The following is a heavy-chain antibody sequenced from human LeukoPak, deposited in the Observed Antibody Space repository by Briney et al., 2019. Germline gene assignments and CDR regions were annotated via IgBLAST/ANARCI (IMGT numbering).Heavy chain of an antibody. Sequence: PGRSLRLSCAASGFTFDDYAMHWVRQAPGKGLEWVSGISWNSGSIVYADSVKGRFTISRDNAKHSLYLQMNSLRAEDTALYYCAKDNGGSSPYYYYSYGMDVWGQGTTVTVSS. CDR3: AKDNGGSSPYYYYSYGMDV. V-gene: IGHV3-9*01. J-gene: IGHJ6*02. CDR1: GFTFDDYA. CDR2: ISWNSGSI. D-gene: IGHD1-26*01.